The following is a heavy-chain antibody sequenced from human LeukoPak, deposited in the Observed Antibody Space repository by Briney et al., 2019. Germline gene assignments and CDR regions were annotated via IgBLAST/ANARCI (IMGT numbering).Heavy chain of an antibody. CDR3: AAVDIVLMVYAITFFDY. V-gene: IGHV1-69*13. J-gene: IGHJ4*02. CDR2: IIPIFGTA. Sequence: GASVKVSCKASGGTFSSYAISWVRQAPGQGLEWMGGIIPIFGTANYAQKFQGRVTITADESTSTAYMELSSLRSEDTAVYYCAAVDIVLMVYAITFFDYWGQGTLVTVSS. D-gene: IGHD2-8*01. CDR1: GGTFSSYA.